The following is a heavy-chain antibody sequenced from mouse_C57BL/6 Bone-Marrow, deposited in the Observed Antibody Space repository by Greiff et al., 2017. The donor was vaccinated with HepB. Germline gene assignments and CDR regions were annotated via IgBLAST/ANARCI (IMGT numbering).Heavy chain of an antibody. CDR3: TSYYSTCDAMDY. D-gene: IGHD2-5*01. CDR2: IYPGDGDT. V-gene: IGHV1-82*01. CDR1: GYAFSSSW. J-gene: IGHJ4*01. Sequence: VQLQQSGPELVKPGASVKISCKASGYAFSSSWMNWVEQRPGKGLEWIGRIYPGDGDTNYNGKFKGKATLTADKSSSTAYMQLSSLTSEDSAVYFCTSYYSTCDAMDYWGQGTSVTVSS.